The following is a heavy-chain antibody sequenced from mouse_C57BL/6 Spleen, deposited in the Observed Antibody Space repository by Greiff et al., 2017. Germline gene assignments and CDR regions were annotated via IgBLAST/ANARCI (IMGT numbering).Heavy chain of an antibody. Sequence: QVQLQQPGAELVKPGASVKLSCKASGYTFTSYWMQWVKQRPGQGLEWIGEIDPSDSYTNYNQKFKGKATLTVDTSSSTAYMQLSSLTSEDSAVYYCARWSLGDFDDWGQGTTLTVSS. CDR1: GYTFTSYW. CDR3: ARWSLGDFDD. V-gene: IGHV1-50*01. CDR2: IDPSDSYT. D-gene: IGHD4-1*01. J-gene: IGHJ2*01.